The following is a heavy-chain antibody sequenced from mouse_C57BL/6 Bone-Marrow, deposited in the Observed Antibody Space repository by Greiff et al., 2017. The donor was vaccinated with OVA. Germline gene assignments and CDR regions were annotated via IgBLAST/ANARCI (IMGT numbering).Heavy chain of an antibody. Sequence: EVQLQQSGPELVKPGASVKIPCKASGYTFTDYNMDWVKQSHGKSLEWIGDINPNNGGTIYNQKFKGKATLTVDKSSSTAYMELRSLTSEDTAVYYCARGFWDHYYYAMDYWGQGTSVTVSS. CDR2: INPNNGGT. V-gene: IGHV1-18*01. D-gene: IGHD4-1*01. CDR1: GYTFTDYN. CDR3: ARGFWDHYYYAMDY. J-gene: IGHJ4*01.